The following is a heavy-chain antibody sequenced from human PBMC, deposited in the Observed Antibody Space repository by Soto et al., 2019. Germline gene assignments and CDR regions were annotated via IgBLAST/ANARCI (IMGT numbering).Heavy chain of an antibody. CDR1: GFTFSSYS. D-gene: IGHD2-2*01. J-gene: IGHJ3*02. V-gene: IGHV3-21*01. Sequence: PGGSLRLSCAASGFTFSSYSMNWVRQAPGKGLEWVSSISSGSSYIYYADSVKGRFTISRDNAKNSLYLQMNSLRAEDTAVYYCAILNIVVVPAAIEHAFDIWGQGTMVTVSS. CDR3: AILNIVVVPAAIEHAFDI. CDR2: ISSGSSYI.